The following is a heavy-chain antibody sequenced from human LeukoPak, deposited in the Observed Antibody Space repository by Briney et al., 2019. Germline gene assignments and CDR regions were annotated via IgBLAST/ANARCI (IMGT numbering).Heavy chain of an antibody. CDR3: AKSVVVITFRFDD. CDR2: ISYDGSDK. Sequence: PGGSLRLSCAASGFTFSSYGMHWVRQAPGKGLEWVAVISYDGSDKYYADSVKGRFTISRDNSKNTLHLQMNNLRADDTAVYYCAKSVVVITFRFDDWGQGALVTVSS. J-gene: IGHJ4*02. CDR1: GFTFSSYG. D-gene: IGHD2-15*01. V-gene: IGHV3-30*18.